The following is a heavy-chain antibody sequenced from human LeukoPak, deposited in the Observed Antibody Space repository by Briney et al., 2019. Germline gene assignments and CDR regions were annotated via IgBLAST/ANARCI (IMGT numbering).Heavy chain of an antibody. Sequence: SETLSLTCTVSGGSINNYFWSWIRQSPGKGLEWLGYIYYTGSTNYNPSLKSRVTISVDTSKNQFSLNLSSVTAADTAVYYCARGNSGPEYWGQGTLVTVTS. V-gene: IGHV4-59*08. CDR1: GGSINNYF. J-gene: IGHJ4*02. CDR2: IYYTGST. D-gene: IGHD5-12*01. CDR3: ARGNSGPEY.